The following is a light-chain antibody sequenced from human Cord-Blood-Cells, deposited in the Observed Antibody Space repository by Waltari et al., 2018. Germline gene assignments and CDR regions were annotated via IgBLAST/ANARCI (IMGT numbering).Light chain of an antibody. J-gene: IGLJ3*02. V-gene: IGLV2-23*01. Sequence: QSVLTQPASVAGPPGQPTTISCTGTSTDVGSYNLASWYQQHPGKAPKLMIYEGSKRPSGVSNRFSGSKSGNTASLTISGLQAEDEADYYCCSYAGSSTWVFGGGTKLTVL. CDR3: CSYAGSSTWV. CDR2: EGS. CDR1: STDVGSYNL.